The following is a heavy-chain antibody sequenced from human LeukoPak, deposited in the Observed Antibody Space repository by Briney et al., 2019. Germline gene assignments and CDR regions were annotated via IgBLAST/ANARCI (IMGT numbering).Heavy chain of an antibody. D-gene: IGHD5-24*01. CDR1: GFTFSSYE. J-gene: IGHJ4*02. V-gene: IGHV3-48*03. CDR3: ARGGRRDGYDPFDY. Sequence: GGSLRLSCAASGFTFSSYEMNWVRQAPGKGLEWVSYISSNGSTIYYADSVKGRFTISRDNAKNSLYLQMNSLRAEDTAVYYCARGGRRDGYDPFDYWGQGTLVTVSS. CDR2: ISSNGSTI.